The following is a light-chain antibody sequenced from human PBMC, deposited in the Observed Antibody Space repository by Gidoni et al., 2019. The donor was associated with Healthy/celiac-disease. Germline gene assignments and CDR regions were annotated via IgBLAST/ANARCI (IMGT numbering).Light chain of an antibody. Sequence: SSERTQDPAVSGALGQTVRITCQGDSLRSYYASWYQQKPGQAPVLVIYGKNNRPSGIPDRFSGSSSGNTASLTITGAQAEDEADYYCNSRDSSGNHVVFGGGTKLTVL. CDR2: GKN. V-gene: IGLV3-19*01. CDR3: NSRDSSGNHVV. J-gene: IGLJ2*01. CDR1: SLRSYY.